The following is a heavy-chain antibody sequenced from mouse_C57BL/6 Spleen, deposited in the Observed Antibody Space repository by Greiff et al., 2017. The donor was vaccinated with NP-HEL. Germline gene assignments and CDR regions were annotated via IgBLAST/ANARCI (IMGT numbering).Heavy chain of an antibody. Sequence: VQLQQPGAELVMPGASVKLSCKASGYTFTSYWMHWVKQRPGQGLEWIGEIDPSDSYTNYNQQFKGKSTLTVDKSSSTAYMQLSSLTSEDSAVYYCARSYYGSSYWYFDVWGTGTTVTVSS. V-gene: IGHV1-69*01. CDR3: ARSYYGSSYWYFDV. D-gene: IGHD1-1*01. CDR2: IDPSDSYT. J-gene: IGHJ1*03. CDR1: GYTFTSYW.